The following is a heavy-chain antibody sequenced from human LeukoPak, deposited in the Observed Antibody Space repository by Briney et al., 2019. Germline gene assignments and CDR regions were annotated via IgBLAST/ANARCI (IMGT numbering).Heavy chain of an antibody. V-gene: IGHV4-34*01. D-gene: IGHD3-3*01. CDR2: INHSGST. CDR3: ARYDFWSGYYLDY. Sequence: SETLSLTCAVYGGSFSGYCWSWIRQPPGKGLEWIGEINHSGSTNYNPSLKSRVTISVDTSKNQFSLKLSSVTAADTAVYYCARYDFWSGYYLDYWGQGTLVTVSS. CDR1: GGSFSGYC. J-gene: IGHJ4*02.